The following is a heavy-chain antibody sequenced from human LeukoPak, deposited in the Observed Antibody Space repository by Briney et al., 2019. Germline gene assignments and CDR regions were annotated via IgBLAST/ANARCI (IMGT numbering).Heavy chain of an antibody. V-gene: IGHV3-15*01. CDR2: IKSKTDGGTT. D-gene: IGHD1-1*01. J-gene: IGHJ6*04. Sequence: GGSLRLSCAASGFTFSNAWMSWVRQAPGKGLEWVGRIKSKTDGGTTDYAAPVKGRFTISRDDSKNTLYLQMNSLRTEDTAVYYCTTATGGTTMRYYYYGMDVWGKGTTVTVSS. CDR1: GFTFSNAW. CDR3: TTATGGTTMRYYYYGMDV.